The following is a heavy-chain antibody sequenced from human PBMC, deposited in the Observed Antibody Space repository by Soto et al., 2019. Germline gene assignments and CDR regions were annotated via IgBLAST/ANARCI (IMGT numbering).Heavy chain of an antibody. CDR3: AKDHLLRSLDY. CDR2: ISYDGSNK. J-gene: IGHJ4*02. V-gene: IGHV3-30*18. Sequence: GGSLRLSCAASGFTFSSYGMHWVRQAPGKGLEWVAVISYDGSNKYYADSVKGRFTISRDNSKNTLYLQMNSLRAEDTAVYYCAKDHLLRSLDYWGQGTLVTVSS. CDR1: GFTFSSYG. D-gene: IGHD4-17*01.